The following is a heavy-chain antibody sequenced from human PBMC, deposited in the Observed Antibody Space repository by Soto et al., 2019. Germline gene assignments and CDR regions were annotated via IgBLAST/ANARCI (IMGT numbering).Heavy chain of an antibody. CDR2: IRSKAYGGTT. CDR3: TREGYYDSSGRIPDY. V-gene: IGHV3-49*04. Sequence: GSLRLSCTASGFTFGDYAMSWVRQAPGKGLEWVGFIRSKAYGGTTEYAASVKGRFTISRDDSKSIAYLQMNSLKTEDTAVYYCTREGYYDSSGRIPDYWGQGTLVTVSS. D-gene: IGHD3-22*01. J-gene: IGHJ4*02. CDR1: GFTFGDYA.